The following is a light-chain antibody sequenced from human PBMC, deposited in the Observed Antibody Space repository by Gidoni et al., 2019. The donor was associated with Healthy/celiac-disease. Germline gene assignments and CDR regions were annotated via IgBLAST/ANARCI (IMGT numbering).Light chain of an antibody. V-gene: IGKV1-9*01. Sequence: IQLTQSPSSLSASEGERVTITRRASQGISSYLAWYQQKPGKAPKLLIYAASTLQSGVASRFSGSGSGTDFTLTISSLQPEDFATYYGQQLNSYPLTFXGXTKVEIK. CDR2: AAS. J-gene: IGKJ4*01. CDR3: QQLNSYPLT. CDR1: QGISSY.